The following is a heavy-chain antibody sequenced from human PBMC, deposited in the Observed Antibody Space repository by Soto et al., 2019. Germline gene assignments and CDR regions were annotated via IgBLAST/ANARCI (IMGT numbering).Heavy chain of an antibody. J-gene: IGHJ5*02. CDR2: IYYTGST. V-gene: IGHV4-59*06. D-gene: IGHD2-2*01. Sequence: PSETLSLTCTVSGGSISSYYWSWIRQPPGKGLEWIGYIYYTGSTYYNPSLKSRVTISVDTSKNQFSLKLSSVTAADTAVYYCARASLGYCSSTSCRSNWFDPWGQGTLVTVSS. CDR3: ARASLGYCSSTSCRSNWFDP. CDR1: GGSISSYY.